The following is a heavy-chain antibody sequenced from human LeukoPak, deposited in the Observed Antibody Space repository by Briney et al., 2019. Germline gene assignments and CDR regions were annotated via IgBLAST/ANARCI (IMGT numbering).Heavy chain of an antibody. CDR3: ARLAVAQRSFDY. J-gene: IGHJ4*02. Sequence: GESLKISCKGSGYSFTGYWISWVRQMPGKGLEWMGIIYPGDSDTRYSPSFQGQVTISADKSISTAYLQWSTLKASDTAMYYCARLAVAQRSFDYWGQGTLVTVSS. D-gene: IGHD2-15*01. V-gene: IGHV5-51*01. CDR2: IYPGDSDT. CDR1: GYSFTGYW.